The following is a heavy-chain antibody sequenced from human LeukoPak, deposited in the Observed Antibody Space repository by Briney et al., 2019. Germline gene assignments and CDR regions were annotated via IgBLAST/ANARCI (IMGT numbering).Heavy chain of an antibody. V-gene: IGHV4-61*01. CDR2: IYNSGST. CDR1: GGSVSSGSHY. Sequence: SETPSLTCTVSGGSVSSGSHYWSWIRQPPGKGLEWIGYIYNSGSTNYNPSLKSRVTISADTSKNQFSLKLSSVTAADTAVYYCARAASDAIKMGAFDIWGQGTMVTVSP. CDR3: ARAASDAIKMGAFDI. D-gene: IGHD2-2*02. J-gene: IGHJ3*02.